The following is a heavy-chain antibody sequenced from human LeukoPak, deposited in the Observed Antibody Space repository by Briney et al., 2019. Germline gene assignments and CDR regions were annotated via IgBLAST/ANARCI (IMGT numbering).Heavy chain of an antibody. CDR2: INPNSGGT. CDR3: ARGAREWYDSSGYADDVQYYFVY. Sequence: ASVKVSCKASGYTFTGYYMHWVRQAPGQGLEWMGWINPNSGGTNYAQKFQGRVTMTRDTSISTAYMELSRLRSDDTAVYYCARGAREWYDSSGYADDVQYYFVYWGQGTLVTVSS. J-gene: IGHJ4*02. V-gene: IGHV1-2*02. D-gene: IGHD3-22*01. CDR1: GYTFTGYY.